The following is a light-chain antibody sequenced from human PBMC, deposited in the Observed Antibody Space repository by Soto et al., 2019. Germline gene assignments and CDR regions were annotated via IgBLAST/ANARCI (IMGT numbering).Light chain of an antibody. CDR3: QQYNNWPRT. CDR1: QGIRND. CDR2: AAS. J-gene: IGKJ1*01. Sequence: AIQMTQSPSSLSASLGDRVTITCRASQGIRNDLGWYQQKPGKAPKLLICAASSLQSGVPSRFSGSGSGTDFTLTISSLQSEDFAVYYCQQYNNWPRTFGQGTKVDI. V-gene: IGKV1-6*01.